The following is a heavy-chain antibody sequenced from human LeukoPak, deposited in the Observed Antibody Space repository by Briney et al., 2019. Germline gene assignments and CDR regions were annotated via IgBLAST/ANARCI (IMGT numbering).Heavy chain of an antibody. D-gene: IGHD5-24*01. Sequence: GGSLRLSCAASGFSFSSYNMNWVRQAPGKGLEWVSSISSSSSYIYYADSVKGRFTISRDNAKNSLYLQMNSLRAEDTAVYYCARGDEVEETFDYWGQGTLVTVSS. J-gene: IGHJ4*02. CDR1: GFSFSSYN. CDR3: ARGDEVEETFDY. CDR2: ISSSSSYI. V-gene: IGHV3-21*01.